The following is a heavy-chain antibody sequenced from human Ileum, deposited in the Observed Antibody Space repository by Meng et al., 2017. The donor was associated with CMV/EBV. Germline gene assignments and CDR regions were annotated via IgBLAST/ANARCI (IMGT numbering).Heavy chain of an antibody. CDR2: TWYGSKWYY. CDR1: DSVSISTES. D-gene: IGHD3-10*01. J-gene: IGHJ4*02. Sequence: VQPHQSGPGLVKPSQTLSLTGAGDSVSISTESWNWIRQSPSRGLEWLGRTWYGSKWYYEYAVSVKSRITIIPDTSQNQISLQLNSVTPDDTAVYYCTYGWPLKYWGQGSLVTVSS. CDR3: TYGWPLKY. V-gene: IGHV6-1*01.